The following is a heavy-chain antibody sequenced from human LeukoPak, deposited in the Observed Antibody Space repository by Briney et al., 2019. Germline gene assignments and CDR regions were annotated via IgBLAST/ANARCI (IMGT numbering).Heavy chain of an antibody. J-gene: IGHJ4*02. D-gene: IGHD3-10*01. CDR2: ISPDSGST. Sequence: ASVKVSCKASGYTFSDHHMHWVRQAPGQGLEWMGKISPDSGSTTYAQNFQDRVTMTRDTSTSTAYMELNSPRSEDTAVYYCARDTYGSDYWGQGTLVTVSS. V-gene: IGHV1-46*01. CDR1: GYTFSDHH. CDR3: ARDTYGSDY.